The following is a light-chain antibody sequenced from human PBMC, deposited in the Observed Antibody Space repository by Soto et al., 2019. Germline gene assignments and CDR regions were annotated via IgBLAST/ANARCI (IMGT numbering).Light chain of an antibody. Sequence: DIQMAQSPSSLSASVGDRVTITCRASENINNYIASYQQKPGQAPKLLIYATSTLHTGVPSRFSGSGFGTDFTLIINSLQPEDLATYFCQEIYSLPRAFGQGTRVEIK. J-gene: IGKJ1*01. CDR3: QEIYSLPRA. V-gene: IGKV1-39*01. CDR2: ATS. CDR1: ENINNY.